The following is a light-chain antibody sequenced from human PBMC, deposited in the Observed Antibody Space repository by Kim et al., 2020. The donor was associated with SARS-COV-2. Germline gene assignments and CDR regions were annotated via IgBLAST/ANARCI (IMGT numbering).Light chain of an antibody. V-gene: IGKV3-11*01. CDR2: DAS. CDR1: QSVSSY. J-gene: IGKJ1*01. Sequence: LSPGERATLSCRAGQSVSSYLAWYQQKPGQAPRLLIYDASNRATGIPARFSGSGYGTDFTLTISSLEPEDFAVYYCQQRSNWPRTFGQGTKVDIK. CDR3: QQRSNWPRT.